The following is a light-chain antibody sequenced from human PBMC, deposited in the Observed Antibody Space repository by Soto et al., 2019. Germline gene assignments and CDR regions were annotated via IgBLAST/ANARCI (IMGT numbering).Light chain of an antibody. V-gene: IGKV3-20*01. CDR1: ERVSNNY. Sequence: EIGLTQSPGTLSLSPGERATLSCRASERVSNNYLAWYQQRPGQAPRLLIYGASIRVTNIPGRFGGHGSGTDFTLTINRLEPEDSAEYYCEQYGDSHWTFGQGTKVDI. CDR2: GAS. CDR3: EQYGDSHWT. J-gene: IGKJ1*01.